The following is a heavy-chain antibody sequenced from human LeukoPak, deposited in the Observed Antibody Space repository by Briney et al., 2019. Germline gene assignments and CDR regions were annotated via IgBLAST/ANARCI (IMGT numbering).Heavy chain of an antibody. CDR3: TRDRRDGPDYGDYIHYYYYMDV. J-gene: IGHJ6*03. CDR2: IRSKAYGGTT. V-gene: IGHV3-49*03. CDR1: GFTFGDYA. Sequence: GGSLRLSCTASGFTFGDYAMSWFRQAPGKGLEWVGFIRSKAYGGTTEYAASVKGRFTISRDDSKSIAYLQVNSLKTEDTAVYYCTRDRRDGPDYGDYIHYYYYMDVWGKGTTVTVSS. D-gene: IGHD4-17*01.